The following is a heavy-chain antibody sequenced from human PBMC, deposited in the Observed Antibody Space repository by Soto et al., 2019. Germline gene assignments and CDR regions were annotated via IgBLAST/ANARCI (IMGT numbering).Heavy chain of an antibody. CDR3: AKGGDDCSGGRCYYYYYGMDV. CDR1: GFSFSSYA. J-gene: IGHJ6*02. V-gene: IGHV3-23*01. D-gene: IGHD2-15*01. CDR2: ISGSGGNT. Sequence: EVQLLESGGGLVQPGGSLRLSCAASGFSFSSYAMSWVRQTPGKGLEWVSTISGSGGNTYYADSVKGRLNMSSDNSKNTLYLQMNSLRAEDTAVYYCAKGGDDCSGGRCYYYYYGMDVWGQGTTVTVSS.